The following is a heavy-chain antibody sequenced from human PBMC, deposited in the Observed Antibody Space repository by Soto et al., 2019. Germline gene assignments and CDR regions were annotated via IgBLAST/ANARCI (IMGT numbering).Heavy chain of an antibody. V-gene: IGHV1-18*01. CDR3: PVVDLYVTPTPQDV. J-gene: IGHJ6*02. Sequence: QVQLEQSGDEVKKPGASVKVSCKASGYIFVNYGIAWVRQAPGQGLEWLGWISPYTGNTYYATKVQGRLTLTTDTSARTAVMDVGGLTSADRAVDYGPVVDLYVTPTPQDVWGQGTTVTVSS. CDR1: GYIFVNYG. CDR2: ISPYTGNT. D-gene: IGHD2-15*01.